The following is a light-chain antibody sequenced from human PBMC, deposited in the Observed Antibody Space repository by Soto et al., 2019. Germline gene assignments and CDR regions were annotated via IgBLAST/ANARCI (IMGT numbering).Light chain of an antibody. CDR3: QHYTSWPLT. J-gene: IGKJ4*01. CDR2: CAS. V-gene: IGKV3-15*01. CDR1: HSVSSR. Sequence: EIVMTQSPATLSVSPGERATLSCRASHSVSSRLAWYQQKPGQAPRLLIYCASTRATGLPARFSGSGSGTEFTLTISSRQSEDFAVYYCQHYTSWPLTFGGGTKVEIK.